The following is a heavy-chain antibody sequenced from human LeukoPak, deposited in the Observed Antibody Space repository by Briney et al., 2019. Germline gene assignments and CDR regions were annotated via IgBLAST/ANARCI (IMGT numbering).Heavy chain of an antibody. V-gene: IGHV1-69*05. CDR1: GGTFSSYA. CDR2: IIPIFGTA. J-gene: IGHJ5*02. CDR3: ARAGRRWELHWFDP. D-gene: IGHD1-26*01. Sequence: SVKVSCKPSGGTFSSYAISWVRQAPGQGLEWMGGIIPIFGTANYAQKFQGRVTITTDESTSTAYMELSSLRSEDTAVYYCARAGRRWELHWFDPWGQGTLVTVSS.